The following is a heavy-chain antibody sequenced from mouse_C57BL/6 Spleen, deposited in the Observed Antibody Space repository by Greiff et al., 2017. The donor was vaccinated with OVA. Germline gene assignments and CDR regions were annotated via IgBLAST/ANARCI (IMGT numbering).Heavy chain of an antibody. J-gene: IGHJ3*01. CDR2: IYPGNGDT. CDR3: ARSIYDGYLAWFAY. V-gene: IGHV1-12*01. Sequence: QVTLKVSGAELVRPGASVKMSCKASGYTFTSYNMHWVKQTPRQGLEWIGAIYPGNGDTSYNQKFKGKATLTVDKSSSTAYMQLSSLTSEDSAVYFCARSIYDGYLAWFAYWGQGTLVTVSA. D-gene: IGHD2-3*01. CDR1: GYTFTSYN.